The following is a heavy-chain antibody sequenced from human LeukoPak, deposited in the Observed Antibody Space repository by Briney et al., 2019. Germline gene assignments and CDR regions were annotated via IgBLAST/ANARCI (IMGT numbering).Heavy chain of an antibody. J-gene: IGHJ6*02. CDR2: IVVGSGNT. V-gene: IGHV1-58*02. Sequence: GASVKVSCKASSFTFTSSAMQWVRQARGQRLAWIGWIVVGSGNTNYAQKFQERVTIARDMSTSTAYMELSSLRSEDTAVYYCAADQGGSYYYYGMDVWGQGTTVTVSS. CDR1: SFTFTSSA. CDR3: AADQGGSYYYYGMDV. D-gene: IGHD1-26*01.